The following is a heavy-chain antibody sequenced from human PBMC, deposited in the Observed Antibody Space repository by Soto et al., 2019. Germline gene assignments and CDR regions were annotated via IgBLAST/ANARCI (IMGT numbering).Heavy chain of an antibody. V-gene: IGHV4-59*01. Sequence: PSETLSLTCTVSGGSITSYFWTWIRQPPGKGLEWMGYIYHRGNTNYNPSLKSRVTFSVDTSKNQFSLKLSSVTAADTAVYYCARDKYYDNTGTFDFWGQGTLVTVSS. CDR1: GGSITSYF. CDR2: IYHRGNT. CDR3: ARDKYYDNTGTFDF. D-gene: IGHD3-22*01. J-gene: IGHJ4*02.